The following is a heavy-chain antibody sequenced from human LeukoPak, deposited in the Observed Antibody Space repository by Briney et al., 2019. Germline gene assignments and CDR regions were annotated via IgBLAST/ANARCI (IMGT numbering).Heavy chain of an antibody. V-gene: IGHV3-33*06. Sequence: GGSLRLSCGASGFTFSGYGMHWVRQAPDKGQEWVAVIWYDGNNKYYADSVKGRFTISRDNSKNTLYLQMNSLRAEDTAVYYCAKDWGYTTMVSYYFDYWGQGALVTVSS. J-gene: IGHJ4*02. CDR1: GFTFSGYG. CDR3: AKDWGYTTMVSYYFDY. CDR2: IWYDGNNK. D-gene: IGHD5-18*01.